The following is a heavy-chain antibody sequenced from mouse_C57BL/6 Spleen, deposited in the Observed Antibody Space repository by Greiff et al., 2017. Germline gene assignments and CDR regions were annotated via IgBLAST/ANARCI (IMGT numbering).Heavy chain of an antibody. Sequence: QVQLKQPGAELVKPGASVKLSCKASGYTFTSYWMHWVKQRPGQGLEWIGMIHPNSGSTNYNEKFKSKATLTVDKSSSTAYMQLSSLTSEYSAVYYCARSDLYYDYAGFAYWGQGTLVTVSA. D-gene: IGHD2-4*01. CDR1: GYTFTSYW. J-gene: IGHJ3*01. CDR2: IHPNSGST. V-gene: IGHV1-64*01. CDR3: ARSDLYYDYAGFAY.